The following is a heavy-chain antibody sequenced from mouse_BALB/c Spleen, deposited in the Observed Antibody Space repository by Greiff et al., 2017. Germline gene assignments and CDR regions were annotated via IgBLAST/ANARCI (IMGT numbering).Heavy chain of an antibody. CDR2: ISYSGST. D-gene: IGHD2-2*01. CDR1: GYSITSDYA. CDR3: ARYGYSFAY. J-gene: IGHJ3*01. V-gene: IGHV3-2*02. Sequence: EVQLQQSGPGLVKPSQSLSLTCTVTGYSITSDYAWNWIRQFPGNKLEWMGYISYSGSTSYNPSLKSRISITRDTSKNQFFLQLNSVTTEDTATYYCARYGYSFAYWGQGTLVTVSA.